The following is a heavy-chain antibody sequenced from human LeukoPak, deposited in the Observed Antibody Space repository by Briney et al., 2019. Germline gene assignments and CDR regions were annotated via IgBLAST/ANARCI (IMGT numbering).Heavy chain of an antibody. CDR3: ARSSRELGGYAPWELMPPFDY. J-gene: IGHJ4*02. CDR1: GFTFGDYA. V-gene: IGHV3-48*01. D-gene: IGHD1-7*01. Sequence: GGSLRLSCTASGFTFGDYAMSWVRQAPGQGLEWVSYISSSSRTIYYADSVKGRFTISRDNAKNSLYLQMNSLRAEDTAVYYCARSSRELGGYAPWELMPPFDYWGQGTLVTVSS. CDR2: ISSSSRTI.